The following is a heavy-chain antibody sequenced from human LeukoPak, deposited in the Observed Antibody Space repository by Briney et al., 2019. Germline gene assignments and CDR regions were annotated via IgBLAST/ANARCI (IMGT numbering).Heavy chain of an antibody. CDR3: ANEGGTMLRGDLDY. Sequence: GGSLGLSCAASGFTFSSYVGSWVRQAPGKGLEWVSAISNSGGSTYYADSVKGRFTISRDNSKNTLYLQMNSLRAEDTAVYYCANEGGTMLRGDLDYWGQGTLVTVSS. J-gene: IGHJ4*02. CDR1: GFTFSSYV. D-gene: IGHD3-10*01. V-gene: IGHV3-23*01. CDR2: ISNSGGST.